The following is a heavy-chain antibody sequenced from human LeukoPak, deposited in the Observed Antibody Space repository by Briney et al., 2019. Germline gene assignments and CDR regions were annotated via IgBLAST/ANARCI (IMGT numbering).Heavy chain of an antibody. V-gene: IGHV4-59*08. J-gene: IGHJ5*02. CDR1: GDSISSYY. Sequence: SETLSLTCTVSGDSISSYYWSWIRQPPGKGLEWIGCIYHTGSTNYNPSLRSRVTISVDTSKNQFSLKLTSVTAADTAVYYCARQISGYSSSWYPNWFDPWGQGTLVTVSS. D-gene: IGHD6-13*01. CDR3: ARQISGYSSSWYPNWFDP. CDR2: IYHTGST.